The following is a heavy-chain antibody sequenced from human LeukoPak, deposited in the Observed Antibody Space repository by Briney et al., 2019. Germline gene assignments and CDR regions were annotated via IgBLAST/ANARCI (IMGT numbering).Heavy chain of an antibody. CDR2: INPKSGGT. J-gene: IGHJ4*01. D-gene: IGHD3-10*01. V-gene: IGHV1-2*02. Sequence: WASVKVSCKASGYTFSGYYMHWVRQAPGQGLEWVGCINPKSGGTTYAQKFQGRVTMTRDTSISTAYMELSRLRSDDTAVYYCARLGAAGWGSVHFDYWGQGTLVTVSS. CDR3: ARLGAAGWGSVHFDY. CDR1: GYTFSGYY.